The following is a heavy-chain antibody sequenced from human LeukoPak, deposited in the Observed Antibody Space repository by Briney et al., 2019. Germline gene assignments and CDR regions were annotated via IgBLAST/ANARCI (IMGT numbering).Heavy chain of an antibody. D-gene: IGHD5-24*01. CDR2: IYYSGST. Sequence: SETLSLTCAVSGGSISSSNWWSWVRQPPGKGLEWIGSIYYSGSTYYNPSLKSRVTISVDTSKNQFSLKLSSVTAADTAVYYCARSVEMATGIRYWGQGTLVTVSS. CDR3: ARSVEMATGIRY. J-gene: IGHJ4*02. V-gene: IGHV4-39*01. CDR1: GGSISSSNW.